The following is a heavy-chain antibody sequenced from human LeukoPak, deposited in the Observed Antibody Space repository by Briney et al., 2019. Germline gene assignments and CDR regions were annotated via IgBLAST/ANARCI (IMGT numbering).Heavy chain of an antibody. CDR1: GGSISSNSYY. CDR3: ARVSLRRYCSGGSCYKGSSHDAFDI. J-gene: IGHJ3*02. V-gene: IGHV4-39*07. CDR2: INHSGST. D-gene: IGHD2-15*01. Sequence: TSETPSLTCTVSGGSISSNSYYWSWIRQPPGKGLEWIGEINHSGSTNYNPSLKSRVTISVDTSKNQFSLKLSSVTAADTAVYYCARVSLRRYCSGGSCYKGSSHDAFDIWGQGTMVTVSS.